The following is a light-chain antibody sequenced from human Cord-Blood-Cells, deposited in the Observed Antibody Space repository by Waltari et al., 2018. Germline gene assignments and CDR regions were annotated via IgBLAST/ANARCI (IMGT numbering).Light chain of an antibody. V-gene: IGLV2-8*01. CDR3: RSYAGSNVA. J-gene: IGLJ1*01. Sequence: SALTHPPSASGSPVQSVAISRTGTTSHVGGFTDVSWYQQHLGKSPNLMIYEVSKRPSGVPDRFSGSNSGNTASLTVSGPQAEYEADYYCRSYAGSNVAFGTGTKVTVL. CDR2: EVS. CDR1: TSHVGGFTD.